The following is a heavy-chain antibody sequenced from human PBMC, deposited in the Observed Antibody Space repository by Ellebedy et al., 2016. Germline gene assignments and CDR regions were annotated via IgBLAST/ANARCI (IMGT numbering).Heavy chain of an antibody. D-gene: IGHD2-2*01. J-gene: IGHJ4*02. CDR1: GGSVSSGSYY. CDR2: IYYSGST. V-gene: IGHV4-61*01. CDR3: ARGLGYCSSTSCLPVD. Sequence: SETLSLTXTVSGGSVSSGSYYWSWIRQPPGKGLEWIGYIYYSGSTNYNPSLKSRVTISVDTSKNQFSLKLSSVTAADTAVYYCARGLGYCSSTSCLPVDWGQGTLVNVSS.